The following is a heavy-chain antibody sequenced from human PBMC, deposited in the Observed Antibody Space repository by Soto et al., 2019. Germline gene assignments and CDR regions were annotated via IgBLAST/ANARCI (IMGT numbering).Heavy chain of an antibody. CDR3: AGPPELTRIYYYYGMDV. J-gene: IGHJ6*02. V-gene: IGHV1-69*12. D-gene: IGHD1-7*01. CDR1: GGTFSSYA. Sequence: QVQLVQSGAEVKKPGSSVKVSCKASGGTFSSYAISWVRQAPGQGLEWMGGIIPIFGTATYAQKFQGRVTITADESTSTAYMELSSLRSEDTAVYYCAGPPELTRIYYYYGMDVWGQGTTVTVSS. CDR2: IIPIFGTA.